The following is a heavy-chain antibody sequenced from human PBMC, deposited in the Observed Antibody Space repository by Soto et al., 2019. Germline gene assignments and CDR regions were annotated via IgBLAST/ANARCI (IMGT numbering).Heavy chain of an antibody. D-gene: IGHD4-17*01. CDR1: GFTFSSYA. Sequence: GGSLRLSCSASGFTFSSYAMHWVRQAPGKGLEYVSAISSNGGSTYYADSVKGGFTISRDNSKNTLYLQMSSLRAEDTTVYYCVKVPDGDYADYWGQGTLVTVSS. CDR3: VKVPDGDYADY. CDR2: ISSNGGST. J-gene: IGHJ4*02. V-gene: IGHV3-64D*08.